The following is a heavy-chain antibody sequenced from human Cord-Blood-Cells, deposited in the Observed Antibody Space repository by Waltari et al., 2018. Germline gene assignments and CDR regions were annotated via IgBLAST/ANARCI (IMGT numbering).Heavy chain of an antibody. CDR2: IYHSGRT. D-gene: IGHD3-22*01. CDR1: GYSISSGYY. CDR3: ASGRDSWYFDL. V-gene: IGHV4-38-2*01. J-gene: IGHJ2*01. Sequence: QVQLQESGPGLVKPSETLSLTCAVSGYSISSGYYWGWIRQPPGKGLEWIGSIYHSGRTYYNPALKSRVTMSVDTSKNQFSLKLSSVTAADTAVYYCASGRDSWYFDLWGRGTLVTVSS.